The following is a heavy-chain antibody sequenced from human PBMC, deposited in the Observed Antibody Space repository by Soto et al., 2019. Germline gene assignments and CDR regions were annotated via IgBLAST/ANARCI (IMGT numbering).Heavy chain of an antibody. CDR3: ATSSSDDAFDI. J-gene: IGHJ3*02. D-gene: IGHD6-6*01. V-gene: IGHV4-59*01. CDR2: IYYSGST. CDR1: GGSISSYY. Sequence: SETLSLTCTVSGGSISSYYWSWIRQPPGKGLEWIGYIYYSGSTNYNPSLKSRVTISVDTSKNQFSLKPSSVTAADTAVYYCATSSSDDAFDIWGQGTMVTVSS.